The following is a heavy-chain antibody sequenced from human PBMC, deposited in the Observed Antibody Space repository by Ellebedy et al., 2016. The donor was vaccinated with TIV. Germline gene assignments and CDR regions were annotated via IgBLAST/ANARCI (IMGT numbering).Heavy chain of an antibody. CDR2: INHAGSET. CDR3: ARAPRGGTDY. V-gene: IGHV3-7*03. Sequence: GESLKISCAASGFSLSSFWMSWVRQAPGKGLESVANINHAGSETYYVDSVKGRFTISRDNANNSLYLQMDSLSAEDTAVYFCARAPRGGTDYWGQGTLVTVSS. CDR1: GFSLSSFW. J-gene: IGHJ4*02. D-gene: IGHD3-10*01.